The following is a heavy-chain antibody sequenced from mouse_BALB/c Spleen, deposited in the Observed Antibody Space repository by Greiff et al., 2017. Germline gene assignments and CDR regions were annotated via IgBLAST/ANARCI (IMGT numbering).Heavy chain of an antibody. CDR1: GDSITSGY. Sequence: EVKLQQSGPSLVKPSQTLSLTCSVTGDSITSGYWNWIRKFPGNKLEYMGYISYSGSTYYNPSLKSRISITRDTSKNQYYLQLNSVTTEDTATYYCARYTAATHYAMDYWGQGTSVTVSS. D-gene: IGHD1-2*01. V-gene: IGHV3-8*02. J-gene: IGHJ4*01. CDR2: ISYSGST. CDR3: ARYTAATHYAMDY.